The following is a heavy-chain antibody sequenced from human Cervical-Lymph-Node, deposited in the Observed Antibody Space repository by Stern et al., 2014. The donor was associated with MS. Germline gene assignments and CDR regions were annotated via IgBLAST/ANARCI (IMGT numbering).Heavy chain of an antibody. V-gene: IGHV1-69*01. J-gene: IGHJ4*02. CDR1: GGSFINNV. D-gene: IGHD3-10*01. CDR3: ARAASTTSSYNF. CDR2: TIPIFGTA. Sequence: VQLVESGAEVKKPGSSVKVSCQASGGSFINNVISWVRQAPGQGLEWMGGTIPIFGTALYAQKFRGRVTITADESTRTAFLELSSLRSDDPAVYFCARAASTTSSYNFWGPGPLVTVSS.